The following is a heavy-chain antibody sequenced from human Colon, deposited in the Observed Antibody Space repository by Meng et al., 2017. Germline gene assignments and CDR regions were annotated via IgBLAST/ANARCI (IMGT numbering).Heavy chain of an antibody. D-gene: IGHD6-19*01. CDR3: ASFPPPGKQWLVTDY. V-gene: IGHV4-4*02. CDR2: IYHSGST. CDR1: GGSISSSTW. Sequence: QVQLREPDPGLVNPSGTLSLTVAVSGGSISSSTWWSWVRQPPGKGLEWIGEIYHSGSTNYNPSLKSRVTISVDKSKNQFSLKLSSVTAADTAVYYCASFPPPGKQWLVTDYWGQGTLVTVSS. J-gene: IGHJ4*02.